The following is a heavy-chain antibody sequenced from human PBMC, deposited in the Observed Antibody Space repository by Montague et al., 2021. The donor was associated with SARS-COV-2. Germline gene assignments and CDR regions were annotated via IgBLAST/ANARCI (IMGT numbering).Heavy chain of an antibody. Sequence: LVKPTQTLTLTCTFSGFSLSTSGMCVGWIRQPPGKGLEWIGSXXYSGSTYYNPSLKSRVTISVDTSKNQFSLKLSSVTAADTAVYYCATEVANSSGYYYVPYYYYGMDVWGQGTTVTVSS. CDR3: ATEVANSSGYYYVPYYYYGMDV. CDR2: XXYSGST. D-gene: IGHD3-22*01. CDR1: GFSLSTSGMC. J-gene: IGHJ6*02. V-gene: IGHV4-39*01.